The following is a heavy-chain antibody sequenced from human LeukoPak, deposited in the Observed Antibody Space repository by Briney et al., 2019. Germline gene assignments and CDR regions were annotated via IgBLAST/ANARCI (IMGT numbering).Heavy chain of an antibody. Sequence: PGGSLRLSCAASGFTFSSYGMHWVRQAPGKGLEWVAVISYDGSNRYYADSVKGRFTISRDTSKNTLYLQMNSLRAEDTAVYYCITYNWNYAVGKDYWGQGTLVTVSS. CDR1: GFTFSSYG. CDR2: ISYDGSNR. D-gene: IGHD1-7*01. CDR3: ITYNWNYAVGKDY. V-gene: IGHV3-30*03. J-gene: IGHJ4*02.